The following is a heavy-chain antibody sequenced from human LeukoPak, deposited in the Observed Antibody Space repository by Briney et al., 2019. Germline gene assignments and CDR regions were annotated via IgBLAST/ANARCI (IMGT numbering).Heavy chain of an antibody. Sequence: GGSLRLSCAASGFTFSSYWMIWVRQAPGKGLEWVANIRQDGSEKYYVASVRGRFTISRDNAKNSLYLQMNSLRGEDTAVYYCARLANYDSSGYFDYWGQGTLVTVSS. V-gene: IGHV3-7*01. CDR1: GFTFSSYW. J-gene: IGHJ4*02. CDR2: IRQDGSEK. D-gene: IGHD3-22*01. CDR3: ARLANYDSSGYFDY.